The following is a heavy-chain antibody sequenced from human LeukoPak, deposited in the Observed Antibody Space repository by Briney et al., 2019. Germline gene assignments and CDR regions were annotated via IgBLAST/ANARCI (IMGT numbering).Heavy chain of an antibody. CDR2: ISDSGGST. Sequence: GGSLRLSCAASGFTFSSYAMSWVRQAPGKGLEWVSGISDSGGSTYYADSVKGRFTISRDNSKNTLYLQMNSLRAEDTAVYYCAKGSELRFLEWLCHFDYWGQGTLVTVSS. CDR3: AKGSELRFLEWLCHFDY. V-gene: IGHV3-23*01. D-gene: IGHD3-3*01. J-gene: IGHJ4*02. CDR1: GFTFSSYA.